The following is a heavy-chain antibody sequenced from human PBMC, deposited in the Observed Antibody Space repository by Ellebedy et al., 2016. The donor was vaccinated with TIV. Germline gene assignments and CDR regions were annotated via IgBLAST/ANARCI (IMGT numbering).Heavy chain of an antibody. Sequence: PGGSLRLSCVGSGFTFSTYGITWVRQTPGKGLEWVSSSISRGTHTYHADSVKGRFTISSDNAKNSLFLLMNSLRADDTAVYDCARARWPGYLDLWGRGTQVIVSS. CDR3: ARARWPGYLDL. J-gene: IGHJ2*01. CDR2: SISRGTHT. V-gene: IGHV3-21*01. D-gene: IGHD3-16*02. CDR1: GFTFSTYG.